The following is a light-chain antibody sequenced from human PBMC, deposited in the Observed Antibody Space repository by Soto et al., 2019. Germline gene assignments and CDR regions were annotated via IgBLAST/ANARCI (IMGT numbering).Light chain of an antibody. J-gene: IGKJ3*01. CDR2: GAS. Sequence: EIVLTQSPGTLSLSPGERATLSCRASQSVSSSYLAWYQQKPGQAPRLLIYGASSRATGIPDRFSGSGSGTHFTRTISRVEPEDFAVYYCQQYGSSPFTFGPGTKVDIK. V-gene: IGKV3-20*01. CDR1: QSVSSSY. CDR3: QQYGSSPFT.